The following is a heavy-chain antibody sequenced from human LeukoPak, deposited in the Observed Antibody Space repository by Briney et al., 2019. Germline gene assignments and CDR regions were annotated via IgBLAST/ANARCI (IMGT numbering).Heavy chain of an antibody. D-gene: IGHD3-22*01. CDR2: IYYSGST. V-gene: IGHV4-61*01. J-gene: IGHJ4*02. CDR1: GGSVSSGSYY. Sequence: SETLSLTCTVSGGSVSSGSYYWSWIRQPPGKGLEWIGYIYYSGSTNYNPSLKSRVTISVDTSKNQFSLKLSSVTAADTAVYYCARGPDSLYYYDSSGSPLYYYWGQGTLVTVSS. CDR3: ARGPDSLYYYDSSGSPLYYY.